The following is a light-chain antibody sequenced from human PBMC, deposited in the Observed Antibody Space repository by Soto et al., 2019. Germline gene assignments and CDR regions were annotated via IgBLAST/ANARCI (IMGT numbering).Light chain of an antibody. CDR3: SSYTSSSTLV. Sequence: QSALTQPASVSGSPGQSITISCTGTSSDVGGYNYVSWYQQHPGKTPQLMIYDVSNRPSGVSNRLSGSKAGNTASLTISGHQAEDEADYYCSSYTSSSTLVFGGGTKVTV. CDR1: SSDVGGYNY. V-gene: IGLV2-14*01. CDR2: DVS. J-gene: IGLJ2*01.